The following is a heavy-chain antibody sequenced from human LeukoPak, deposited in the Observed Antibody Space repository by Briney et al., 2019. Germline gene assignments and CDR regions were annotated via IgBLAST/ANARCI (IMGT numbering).Heavy chain of an antibody. D-gene: IGHD3-10*01. CDR2: FDPEDGET. CDR3: ATEALDDSDSYFEY. CDR1: GYTLTELS. V-gene: IGHV1-24*01. J-gene: IGHJ4*02. Sequence: ASVKVSCEVSGYTLTELSMHWVRQAPGKGLEWMGRFDPEDGETIYAQTLQGRVTMTEDTSTDTACMELSSLRSEDTAVYYCATEALDDSDSYFEYWGQGTLVTVSS.